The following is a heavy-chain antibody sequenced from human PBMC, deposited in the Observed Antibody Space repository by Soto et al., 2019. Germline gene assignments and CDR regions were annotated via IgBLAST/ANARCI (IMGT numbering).Heavy chain of an antibody. D-gene: IGHD6-13*01. CDR2: ISWNSGTI. CDR1: GFSFDDYA. Sequence: GGSLRLSCAASGFSFDDYAMHWVRQAPGKGLEWVSGISWNSGTIGYVDSVKGRFTISRDNSKNTLYLQMDSLRPEDTALYYCVKDKGRTWSFDYWGQGTLVTVSS. CDR3: VKDKGRTWSFDY. V-gene: IGHV3-9*01. J-gene: IGHJ4*02.